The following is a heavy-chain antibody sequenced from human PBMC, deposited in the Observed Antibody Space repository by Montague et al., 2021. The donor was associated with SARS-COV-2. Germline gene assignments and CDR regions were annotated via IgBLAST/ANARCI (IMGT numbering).Heavy chain of an antibody. J-gene: IGHJ6*03. Sequence: SETLSLTCAVHGGSFSTYSWNWIRQPPGKGLEWIEEIHHGGSTNXNPSLKSRVTISADTSKNQFSLKLTSVAAADTAVYYCARLGDGVVPSPILGVGPYYSYYYMDVWGKGTTVTVSS. CDR3: ARLGDGVVPSPILGVGPYYSYYYMDV. CDR2: IHHGGST. V-gene: IGHV4-34*01. CDR1: GGSFSTYS. D-gene: IGHD3-10*01.